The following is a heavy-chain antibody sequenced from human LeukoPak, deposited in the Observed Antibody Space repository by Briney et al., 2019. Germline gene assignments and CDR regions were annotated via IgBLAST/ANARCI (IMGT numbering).Heavy chain of an antibody. V-gene: IGHV5-51*01. D-gene: IGHD3-10*01. CDR3: ARLYYGSGRDKNWFDP. J-gene: IGHJ5*02. CDR1: GSIFTSYW. Sequence: GASLQISCEGSGSIFTSYWIGWVRQLPGKGLEGMGIIYPGDSDTRYGPSFQGQVTISADKSISTAYLQWSSLKASDTAMYYCARLYYGSGRDKNWFDPWGQGTLVTVSS. CDR2: IYPGDSDT.